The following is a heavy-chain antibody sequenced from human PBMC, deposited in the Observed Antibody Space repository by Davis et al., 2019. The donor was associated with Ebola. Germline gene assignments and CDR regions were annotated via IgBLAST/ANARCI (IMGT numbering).Heavy chain of an antibody. CDR2: INHSGST. Sequence: SETLSLTCTVSGGSISNYYWNWIRQPPGKGLEWIGEINHSGSTNYNPSLKSRVTISVDTSKNQFSLKLSSVTAADTAVYYCARLGYCTNGVCFDYWGQGTLVTVSS. CDR3: ARLGYCTNGVCFDY. D-gene: IGHD2-8*01. CDR1: GGSISNYY. V-gene: IGHV4-34*01. J-gene: IGHJ4*02.